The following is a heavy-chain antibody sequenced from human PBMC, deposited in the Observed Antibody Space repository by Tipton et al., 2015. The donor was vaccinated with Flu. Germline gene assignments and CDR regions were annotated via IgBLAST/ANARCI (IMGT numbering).Heavy chain of an antibody. Sequence: LRLSCAASGFTFSGFWMSWVRHAPGKGLEWVANVNQDGSEKYYVDSVKGRFTISRDNAKNSLYLQMNSLRDEDTAFYYCARGTAAYCSSSSCPPNFEIWGQGALVTVSS. J-gene: IGHJ4*02. V-gene: IGHV3-7*03. CDR2: VNQDGSEK. CDR1: GFTFSGFW. CDR3: ARGTAAYCSSSSCPPNFEI. D-gene: IGHD2-2*01.